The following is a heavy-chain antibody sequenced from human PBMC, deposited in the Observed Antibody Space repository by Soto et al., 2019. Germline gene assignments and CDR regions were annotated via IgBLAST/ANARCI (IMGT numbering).Heavy chain of an antibody. Sequence: GGSLILSCAASGSIFTGYGMHWVLQAPGKGLEWVAVIWFDGSNKYYADSVKGRFTISRDNSKNMLYLQMNSLRVEDTAVYYCARDGSGGTTFRGYLEYSGQGTLDSVSS. D-gene: IGHD1-1*01. CDR1: GSIFTGYG. CDR3: ARDGSGGTTFRGYLEY. V-gene: IGHV3-33*01. CDR2: IWFDGSNK. J-gene: IGHJ4*02.